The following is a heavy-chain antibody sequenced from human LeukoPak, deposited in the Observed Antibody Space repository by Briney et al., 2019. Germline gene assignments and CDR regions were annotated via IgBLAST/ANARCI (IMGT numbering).Heavy chain of an antibody. V-gene: IGHV1-18*01. CDR1: GYTFTSYG. D-gene: IGHD3-10*01. CDR3: ARGNHYGSGGYNWFDP. J-gene: IGHJ5*02. Sequence: LAASVKVSCKASGYTFTSYGISWVRQAPGQGLEWMGWISAYNGNTNYAQKLQGRVTMTTDTSTSTAYMELRSLRSDDTAVYYCARGNHYGSGGYNWFDPWGQGTLVTVSP. CDR2: ISAYNGNT.